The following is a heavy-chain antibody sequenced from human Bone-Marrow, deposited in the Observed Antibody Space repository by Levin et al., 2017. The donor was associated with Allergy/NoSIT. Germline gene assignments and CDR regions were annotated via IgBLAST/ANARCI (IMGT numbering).Heavy chain of an antibody. CDR2: ISTISTNI. CDR3: TKHSGRQYGSSDF. J-gene: IGHJ4*02. D-gene: IGHD3-10*01. Sequence: GESLKISCAASGVTFSSDAMSYFRQAPGKGLEWVSTISTISTNIYYADSVKGRFTISRDNSKNTLYLQMNSLRAEDSAIYDCTKHSGRQYGSSDFWGQGTLVTVSS. CDR1: GVTFSSDA. V-gene: IGHV3-23*01.